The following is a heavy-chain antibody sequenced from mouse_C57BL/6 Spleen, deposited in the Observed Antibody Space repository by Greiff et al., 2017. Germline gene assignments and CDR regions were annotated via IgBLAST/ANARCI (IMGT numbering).Heavy chain of an antibody. CDR3: ARWGDYDEGGFDY. Sequence: QVHVKQSGAELVRPGTSVKMSCKASGYTFTNYWIGWAKQRPGHGLEWIGDIYPGGGYTNYNEKFKGKATLTADKSSSTAYMQFSSLTSEDSAIYYCARWGDYDEGGFDYWGQGTTLTVSS. CDR2: IYPGGGYT. V-gene: IGHV1-63*01. D-gene: IGHD2-4*01. J-gene: IGHJ2*01. CDR1: GYTFTNYW.